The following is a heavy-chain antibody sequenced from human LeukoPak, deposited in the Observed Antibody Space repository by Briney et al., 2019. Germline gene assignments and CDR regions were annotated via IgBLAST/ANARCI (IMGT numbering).Heavy chain of an antibody. CDR2: ISSSSSYI. CDR1: GFTFSSYS. J-gene: IGHJ4*02. Sequence: GGSLRLSCAASGFTFSSYSMNWVRQAPGKGLEWVSSISSSSSYIYYADSVKGRFTISRDNAKNSLYLQMNSLRAEDTAVYYCARDPAPTLFDYWGQGTLVTVSS. V-gene: IGHV3-21*01. CDR3: ARDPAPTLFDY.